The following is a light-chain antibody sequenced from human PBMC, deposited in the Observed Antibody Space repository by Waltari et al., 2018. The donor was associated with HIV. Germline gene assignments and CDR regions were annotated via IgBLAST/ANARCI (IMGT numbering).Light chain of an antibody. CDR2: DVS. CDR1: SSDVGGHNY. J-gene: IGLJ1*01. V-gene: IGLV2-23*02. CDR3: CSYAGSNTFNYV. Sequence: QSALTQPASVSGSPGQSITISCTGTSSDVGGHNYVSWYQQHPGKAPVLIIYDVSKRPSRVSNRFSGSKSGNTASLTISVLQAEDEADYYCCSYAGSNTFNYVFGTGTKVTVL.